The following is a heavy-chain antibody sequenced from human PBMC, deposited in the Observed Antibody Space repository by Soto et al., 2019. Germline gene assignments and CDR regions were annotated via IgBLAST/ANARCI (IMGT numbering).Heavy chain of an antibody. CDR2: ISAYNGNT. D-gene: IGHD6-25*01. J-gene: IGHJ5*02. CDR3: ARGFSSAVVEARFDP. CDR1: GYTFASYV. V-gene: IGHV1-18*04. Sequence: ASVKVSCKASGYTFASYVISWVLQSPGQGLEWMGWISAYNGNTNYAQKLQGRVTMTTDTSTSTAYMELRSLRSDDTAVYYCARGFSSAVVEARFDPWGQGPLVTVSS.